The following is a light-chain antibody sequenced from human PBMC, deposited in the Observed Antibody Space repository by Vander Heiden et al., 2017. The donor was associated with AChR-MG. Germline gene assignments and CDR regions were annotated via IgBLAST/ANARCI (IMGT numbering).Light chain of an antibody. CDR2: DAS. V-gene: IGKV1-33*01. CDR3: QQYDNHPLT. Sequence: IQMTQSPSSLSASVGDRVTITCQASQDISNYLNWYQQKPGKAPKLLIYDASNLETGVPSRFSGSGSGTDFTFTISSLQPEDIATYYCQQYDNHPLTFGGGTNVEIK. J-gene: IGKJ4*01. CDR1: QDISNY.